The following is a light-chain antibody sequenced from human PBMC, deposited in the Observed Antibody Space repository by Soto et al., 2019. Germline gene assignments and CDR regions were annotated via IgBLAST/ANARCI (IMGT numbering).Light chain of an antibody. J-gene: IGKJ5*01. CDR3: QQLDSMPIT. Sequence: IQLTQSPSSLSASVGDRVAITCRASQGIRSYLAWYQQKPGEAPKLLISIASTLQSGVPSRFSGSGSGTDFVLTISSLQPEDSATYYCQQLDSMPITFGQGTRLEIK. CDR2: IAS. CDR1: QGIRSY. V-gene: IGKV1-9*01.